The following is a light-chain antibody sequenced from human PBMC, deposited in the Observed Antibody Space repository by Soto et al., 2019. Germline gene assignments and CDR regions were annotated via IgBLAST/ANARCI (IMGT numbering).Light chain of an antibody. CDR1: QSVSKN. CDR3: QQYNNWPPTYT. Sequence: EIVMTQSPATLSVSPGERATLSCRASQSVSKNLAWFQQKLGQAPRLLIYGASTRATGIPARFSGSGSGTEFTLTISSLQSEDFAVYYCQQYNNWPPTYTFGQGTKLEIQ. V-gene: IGKV3-15*01. CDR2: GAS. J-gene: IGKJ2*01.